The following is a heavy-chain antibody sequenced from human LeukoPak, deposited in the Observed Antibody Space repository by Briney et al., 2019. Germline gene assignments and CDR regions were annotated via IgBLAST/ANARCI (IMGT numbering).Heavy chain of an antibody. CDR2: IFYSGST. CDR3: AKSNGSGLVDI. V-gene: IGHV4-39*07. CDR1: GGSISTSNYY. Sequence: PWETLSLTCTVSGGSISTSNYYWGWIRQPPGKGLEWIGNIFYSGSTYYSPSLRSRVTILLDTSRNQFSLKLNSVTAADTAVYYCAKSNGSGLVDIWGQGTMVTVSS. J-gene: IGHJ3*02. D-gene: IGHD3-10*01.